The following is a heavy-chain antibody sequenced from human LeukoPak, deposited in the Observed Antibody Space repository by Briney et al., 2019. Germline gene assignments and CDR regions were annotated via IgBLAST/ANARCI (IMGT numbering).Heavy chain of an antibody. CDR2: IYYYGST. V-gene: IGHV4-59*08. CDR1: GASISNYY. CDR3: ACGYSSGWYYFDY. D-gene: IGHD6-19*01. Sequence: SETLTLTCAVSGASISNYYWTWIRQPPGKGLEWIGHIYYYGSTIYNPSLKSRVTISVDTSKNQFSLKLSSVTAADTAVYYCACGYSSGWYYFDYWGQGTLVTVSS. J-gene: IGHJ4*02.